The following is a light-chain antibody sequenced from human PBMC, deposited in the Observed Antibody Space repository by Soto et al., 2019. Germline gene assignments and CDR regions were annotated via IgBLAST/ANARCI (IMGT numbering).Light chain of an antibody. Sequence: DIQMTQSPSTLSTSLGDRVTITCRASQSISTWLAWYQQKPGKAPNLLIYEASTLENGVPSRFSGSGSATEFSLTISSLESGDSGTYHCQQYATYAPSTFGQGTKVDIK. V-gene: IGKV1-5*01. J-gene: IGKJ1*01. CDR3: QQYATYAPST. CDR2: EAS. CDR1: QSISTW.